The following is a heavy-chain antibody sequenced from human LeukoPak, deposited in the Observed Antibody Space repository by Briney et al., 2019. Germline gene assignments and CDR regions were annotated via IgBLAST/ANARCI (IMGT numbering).Heavy chain of an antibody. CDR1: GFTFDDYA. V-gene: IGHV3-9*01. CDR3: AKGKWELLAGSYFDY. Sequence: GRSLRLSCAASGFTFDDYAMHWVRQAPGKGLEWVSGISWNSGSIGYADSVKGRFTISRDNAKNSLYLQMNSLRAEDTALYYCAKGKWELLAGSYFDYWGQGTLVTVSS. J-gene: IGHJ4*02. CDR2: ISWNSGSI. D-gene: IGHD1-26*01.